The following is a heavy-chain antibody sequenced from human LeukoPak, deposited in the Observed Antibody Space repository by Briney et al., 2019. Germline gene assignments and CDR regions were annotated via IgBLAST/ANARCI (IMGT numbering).Heavy chain of an antibody. D-gene: IGHD3-10*01. J-gene: IGHJ5*02. CDR1: GGSISSGSYF. CDR2: IYTSGST. Sequence: SETLSLTCTVSGGSISSGSYFWSWIRQPAGKGLEWIGRIYTSGSTKYNPSLKSRVTISVDTSKNQFSLKLSSVTAADTAVYYCARDVTMVRGARYRPYKWFDPWGQGTLVTVSS. V-gene: IGHV4-61*02. CDR3: ARDVTMVRGARYRPYKWFDP.